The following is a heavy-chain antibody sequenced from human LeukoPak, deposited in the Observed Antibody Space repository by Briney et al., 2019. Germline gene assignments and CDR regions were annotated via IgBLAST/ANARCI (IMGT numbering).Heavy chain of an antibody. J-gene: IGHJ4*02. Sequence: ASVKVSCTASGYTFTSYYMHWVRQAPGQGLEWMGIINPSGGSTSYAQKFQGRVTMTRDTSTSTVYMELSSLRSEDTAVYYCASSKGTTEFDYWGQGTLVTVSS. CDR1: GYTFTSYY. V-gene: IGHV1-46*01. CDR3: ASSKGTTEFDY. CDR2: INPSGGST. D-gene: IGHD1-1*01.